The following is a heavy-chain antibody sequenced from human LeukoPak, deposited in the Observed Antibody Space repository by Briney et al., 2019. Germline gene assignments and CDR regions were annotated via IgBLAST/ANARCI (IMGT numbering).Heavy chain of an antibody. CDR3: ARAYGTGWYQAVDY. V-gene: IGHV3-74*01. D-gene: IGHD6-19*01. CDR1: GFTFSNYW. J-gene: IGHJ4*02. Sequence: PGGSLRLSCAASGFTFSNYWMRWVRQAPGKGLLWVARINNDESDTNYADSVRGRFTVSRDNAKNTLFLQMNSLKVEDTAIYYCARAYGTGWYQAVDYWGQGVLVTVS. CDR2: INNDESDT.